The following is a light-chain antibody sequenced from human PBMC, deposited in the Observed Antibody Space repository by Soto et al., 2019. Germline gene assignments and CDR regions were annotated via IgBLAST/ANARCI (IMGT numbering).Light chain of an antibody. J-gene: IGLJ3*02. CDR3: SSYAASNNFYFV. V-gene: IGLV2-8*01. CDR2: EVT. CDR1: SSDVGGYNY. Sequence: QSARTQPPSASGSPGQSVTISCTGTSSDVGGYNYVSCDQQYPGRAPKLMIYEVTNRPSGVPDRFSGSKSGNTASLTVSGLQAEDEADYYCSSYAASNNFYFVFGGGT.